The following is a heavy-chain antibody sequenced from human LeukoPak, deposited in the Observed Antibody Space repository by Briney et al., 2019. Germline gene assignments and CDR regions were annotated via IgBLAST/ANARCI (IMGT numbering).Heavy chain of an antibody. J-gene: IGHJ4*02. CDR2: ISGSSSTI. Sequence: GGSLRLSCAASGFTFSSYSMNWVRQAPGKGLEWGSYISGSSSTIYYADSVKGRFTISRDNGKNTLYLQMNSLRAEDTAVYYCARGSTYYDSSGQVPFDYWGQGTLVIVS. CDR3: ARGSTYYDSSGQVPFDY. V-gene: IGHV3-48*01. CDR1: GFTFSSYS. D-gene: IGHD3-22*01.